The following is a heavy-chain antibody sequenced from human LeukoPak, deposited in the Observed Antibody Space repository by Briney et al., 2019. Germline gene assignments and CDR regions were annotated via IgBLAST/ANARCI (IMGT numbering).Heavy chain of an antibody. CDR2: INHSGST. J-gene: IGHJ4*02. CDR3: ARAIVVPAAPPYYFGY. D-gene: IGHD2-2*01. CDR1: GGSFSGYY. V-gene: IGHV4-34*01. Sequence: SETLSLTCGVYGGSFSGYYWSWIRQPPGKGLEWIGDINHSGSTNYNPSLKSRVTISVDTSKNQFSLKLSSVTAADTAVYYCARAIVVPAAPPYYFGYWGQGTLVTVSS.